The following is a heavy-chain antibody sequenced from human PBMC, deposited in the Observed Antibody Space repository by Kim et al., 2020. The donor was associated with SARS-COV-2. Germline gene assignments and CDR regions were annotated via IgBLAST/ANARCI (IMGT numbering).Heavy chain of an antibody. V-gene: IGHV4-59*08. J-gene: IGHJ5*02. CDR2: IYYTGTT. CDR3: AKLGYCGSGCCRGFDP. CDR1: GGSIISHY. Sequence: SETLSLTCTVSGGSIISHYWNWIRQPPAEGLEWIGYIYYTGTTNYNPSLKSRVTISVDTSKNQFSLKMNSVSAADTAVYYCAKLGYCGSGCCRGFDPWGQGTLVTVSS. D-gene: IGHD2-21*02.